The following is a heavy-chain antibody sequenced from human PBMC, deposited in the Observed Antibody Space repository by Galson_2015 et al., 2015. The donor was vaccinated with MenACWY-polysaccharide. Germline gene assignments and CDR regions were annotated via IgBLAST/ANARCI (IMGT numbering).Heavy chain of an antibody. V-gene: IGHV3-23*01. CDR2: LSPTTGNT. Sequence: YGMGWVRQAPGKGLEWVSGLSPTTGNTYYADSVRGRFTISRDNSKNTLYLQMDSLRAEDTALYYCAKGAAHYGSGNYYDYWGQGTQVTVSS. D-gene: IGHD3-10*01. CDR1: YG. CDR3: AKGAAHYGSGNYYDY. J-gene: IGHJ4*02.